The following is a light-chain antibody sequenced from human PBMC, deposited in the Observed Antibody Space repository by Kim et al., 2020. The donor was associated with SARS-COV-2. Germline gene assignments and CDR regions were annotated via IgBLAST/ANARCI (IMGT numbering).Light chain of an antibody. J-gene: IGKJ4*01. CDR1: QTVNSNY. CDR3: QQYGSSPPLT. Sequence: EIVLTQSPGTLSLSPGERATLSCRASQTVNSNYVAWYQQKPGQAPRLLIYGASSRATGIPDRFSGSGSGTDFTLTISRLEPEDFAVYYCQQYGSSPPLTFGGGTKVDIK. V-gene: IGKV3-20*01. CDR2: GAS.